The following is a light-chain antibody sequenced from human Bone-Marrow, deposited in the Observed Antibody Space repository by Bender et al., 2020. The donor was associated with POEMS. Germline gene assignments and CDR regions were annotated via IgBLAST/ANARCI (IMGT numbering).Light chain of an antibody. CDR3: CSYAGGGVWV. CDR2: EVS. V-gene: IGLV2-8*01. CDR1: SSDVGNYDY. Sequence: QSALTQPPSASGSPGQSVTISCTGTSSDVGNYDYVSWYRQHPGRGPKLLIYEVSRRPSGVPDRFSGSKSANTASLTISGLQAEDEADYYCCSYAGGGVWVFGGGTKLTVL. J-gene: IGLJ3*02.